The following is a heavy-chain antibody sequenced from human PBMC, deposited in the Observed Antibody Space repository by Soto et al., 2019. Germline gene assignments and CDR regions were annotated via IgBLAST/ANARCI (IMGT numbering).Heavy chain of an antibody. Sequence: KQSQTLSLTCAISGDSVSSNSAAWNWIRQSPSRGLEWLGRTYYRSKWYNDYAVSVKSRITINPDTSKNQFSLQLNSVTPEDTAVYYCARWGYSTTSNGMDVWGQGTTVTVSS. CDR2: TYYRSKWYN. J-gene: IGHJ6*02. D-gene: IGHD6-13*01. CDR3: ARWGYSTTSNGMDV. CDR1: GDSVSSNSAA. V-gene: IGHV6-1*01.